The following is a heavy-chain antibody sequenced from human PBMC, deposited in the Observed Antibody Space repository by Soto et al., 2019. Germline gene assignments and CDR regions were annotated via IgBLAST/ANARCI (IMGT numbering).Heavy chain of an antibody. D-gene: IGHD1-1*01. CDR3: ARQLERGGLPEGFEY. Sequence: QVQLQESGPGLVKPSGTLSLTCAVSGGSISSSHWWSWVRQPPGKGLEWIGEIFQSGTTNYNPSLTSRVTISVDKSKNQFSLNLSSVTAADTAVYYCARQLERGGLPEGFEYWGQGTLATVSS. J-gene: IGHJ4*02. CDR1: GGSISSSHW. V-gene: IGHV4-4*02. CDR2: IFQSGTT.